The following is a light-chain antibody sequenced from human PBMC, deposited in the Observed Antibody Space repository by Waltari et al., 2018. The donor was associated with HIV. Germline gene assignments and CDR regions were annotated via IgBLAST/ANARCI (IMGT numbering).Light chain of an antibody. V-gene: IGLV1-40*01. Sequence: QSVLTQPPSVSGAPGQRVSISCTGSSSNIGAGYDVHWYQQLPGTAPKLLGFINHNRPSGVPDRFSGSKSGTSASLAITGLQPEDEAHYYCQSYDRSLSVVFGGGTKLTVL. CDR3: QSYDRSLSVV. J-gene: IGLJ2*01. CDR1: SSNIGAGYD. CDR2: INH.